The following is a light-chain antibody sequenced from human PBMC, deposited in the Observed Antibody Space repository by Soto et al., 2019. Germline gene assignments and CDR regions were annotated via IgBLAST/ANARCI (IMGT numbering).Light chain of an antibody. J-gene: IGLJ3*02. CDR2: GNN. CDR1: SSDIGAGHD. Sequence: QSALTQPPSVSGAPGQRVTISCTGSSSDIGAGHDVHWYQQVPGTAPKLLIYGNNNRPSGVPDRFSGSNSGTSASLAITGLQADDEADYYCQSFDSSLSGSGVFGGGTKVTVL. CDR3: QSFDSSLSGSGV. V-gene: IGLV1-40*01.